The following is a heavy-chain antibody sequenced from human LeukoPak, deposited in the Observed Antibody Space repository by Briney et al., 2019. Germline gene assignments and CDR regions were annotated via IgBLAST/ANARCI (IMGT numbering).Heavy chain of an antibody. Sequence: SETLSLTCTVSGGSISSYYWSWIRQPPGKGLEWIGYIYYSGSTNYNPSLKSRVTISVDTSKNQFSLKLSSVTAADTAVYYCAREMATIGYAFDIWGQGTMVTVSS. CDR2: IYYSGST. J-gene: IGHJ3*02. CDR1: GGSISSYY. D-gene: IGHD5-24*01. CDR3: AREMATIGYAFDI. V-gene: IGHV4-59*01.